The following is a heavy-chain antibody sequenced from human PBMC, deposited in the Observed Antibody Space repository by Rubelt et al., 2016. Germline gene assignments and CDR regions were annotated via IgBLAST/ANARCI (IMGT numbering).Heavy chain of an antibody. CDR1: GGSISSYY. J-gene: IGHJ4*02. V-gene: IGHV4-34*01. CDR3: AGSVRSGGSLLDY. Sequence: RGGPGLVKPSETLSLTCTVSGGSISSYYWSWIRQPPGKGLEWIGEINHSGSTNYNPSLKSRVTISVDTSKNQFSLKLSSVTAADTAVYYCAGSVRSGGSLLDYWGQGTLGTVSS. CDR2: INHSGST. D-gene: IGHD2-15*01.